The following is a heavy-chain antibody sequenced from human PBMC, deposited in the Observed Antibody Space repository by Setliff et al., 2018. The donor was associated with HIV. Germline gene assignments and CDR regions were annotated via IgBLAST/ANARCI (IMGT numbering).Heavy chain of an antibody. CDR3: AGACQPAWAFDI. Sequence: SETLSLTCTVSGGSISSSSYYWGWIRQPPGKGLEWIGTIHYSGSTNYNPSLKSRVTIPVDTSKNQFSLKLSSVTAADTAVYYCAGACQPAWAFDIWGQVTMVTVSS. J-gene: IGHJ3*02. CDR2: IHYSGST. V-gene: IGHV4-39*07. CDR1: GGSISSSSYY.